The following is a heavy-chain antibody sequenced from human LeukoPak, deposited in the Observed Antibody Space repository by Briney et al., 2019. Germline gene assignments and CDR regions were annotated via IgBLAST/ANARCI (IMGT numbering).Heavy chain of an antibody. CDR3: ARGGYDILTGYYAFDI. Sequence: PSETLSLTCTVSGGSISSYYWSWIRQPPGKGLEWIGYICYSGSTNYNPSLKSRVTISVDTSKNQFSLKLSSVTAADTAVYYCARGGYDILTGYYAFDIWGQGTMVTVSS. V-gene: IGHV4-59*01. D-gene: IGHD3-9*01. CDR2: ICYSGST. J-gene: IGHJ3*02. CDR1: GGSISSYY.